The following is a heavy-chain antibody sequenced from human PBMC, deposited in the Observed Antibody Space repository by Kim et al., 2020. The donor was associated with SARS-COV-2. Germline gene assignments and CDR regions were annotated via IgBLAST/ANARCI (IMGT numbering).Heavy chain of an antibody. Sequence: SETLSLTCAVSGGSISSSNWWSWVRQPPGKGLEWIGEIYHSRSTNYNPSLKSRVTISVDKSKNQFSLKLSSVTAADTAVYYCARDLGWRELPIYYFDYWGQGTLVTVSS. V-gene: IGHV4-4*02. CDR2: IYHSRST. CDR1: GGSISSSNW. D-gene: IGHD1-26*01. J-gene: IGHJ4*02. CDR3: ARDLGWRELPIYYFDY.